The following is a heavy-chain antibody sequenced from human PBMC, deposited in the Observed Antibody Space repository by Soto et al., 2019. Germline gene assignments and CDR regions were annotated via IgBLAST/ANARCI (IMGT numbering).Heavy chain of an antibody. D-gene: IGHD6-6*01. CDR3: ATAARPNYYYGMDV. V-gene: IGHV3-23*01. J-gene: IGHJ6*02. CDR1: GFTFSSDA. CDR2: ISGSGGST. Sequence: PGGSLRLSCAASGFTFSSDAMSWVRQAPGKGLEWVSAISGSGGSTYYADSVKGRFTISRDNSKNTLYLQMNSLRAEDTAVYYCATAARPNYYYGMDVWGQGTTVTVSS.